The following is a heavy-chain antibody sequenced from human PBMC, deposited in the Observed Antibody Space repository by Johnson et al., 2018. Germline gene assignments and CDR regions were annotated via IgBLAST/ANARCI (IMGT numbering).Heavy chain of an antibody. CDR3: AKGRGLLWFGELDAFDI. CDR1: GFTFDDYA. D-gene: IGHD3-10*01. V-gene: IGHV3-9*01. Sequence: VQLVQSGGGLVQPGGSLRLSCAASGFTFDDYAMHWVRQAPGKGLEWVSGICWNSGSIGYADSVKGRFTISRDHAKNSLYLQMNSLRAEDTALYYCAKGRGLLWFGELDAFDIWGQGTMVTVSS. J-gene: IGHJ3*02. CDR2: ICWNSGSI.